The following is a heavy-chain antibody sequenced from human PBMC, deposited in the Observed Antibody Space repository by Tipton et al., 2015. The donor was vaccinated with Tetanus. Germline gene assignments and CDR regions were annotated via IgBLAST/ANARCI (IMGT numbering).Heavy chain of an antibody. D-gene: IGHD3-3*01. CDR1: GFTFTNYA. V-gene: IGHV3-23*01. Sequence: SLRLSCEVSGFTFTNYAMMWVRQTPGKGLEWVSSISHSGGSTFYADSVKGRFTISRDNAKNSLYLQMNSLRDEDTAIYYCARDFRPIFGVAQPFDPWGQGTLVTVSS. CDR2: ISHSGGST. J-gene: IGHJ5*02. CDR3: ARDFRPIFGVAQPFDP.